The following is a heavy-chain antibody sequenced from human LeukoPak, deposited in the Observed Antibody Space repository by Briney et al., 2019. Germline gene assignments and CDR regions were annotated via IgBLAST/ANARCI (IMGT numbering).Heavy chain of an antibody. CDR1: GGTFSSYA. CDR3: ARVQSGTMVRGEGWFDP. CDR2: IIPILGIA. Sequence: GSSVKVSCKASGGTFSSYAISWVRQAPGQGLEWMGRIIPILGIANYAQKFQGRVTITADKSTSIAYMELSSLRSEDTAVYYCARVQSGTMVRGEGWFDPWGQGTLVTVSS. D-gene: IGHD3-10*01. J-gene: IGHJ5*02. V-gene: IGHV1-69*04.